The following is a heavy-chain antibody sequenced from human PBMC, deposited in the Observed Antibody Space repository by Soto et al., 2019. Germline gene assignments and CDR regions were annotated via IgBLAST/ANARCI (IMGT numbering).Heavy chain of an antibody. V-gene: IGHV4-34*01. Sequence: SETLSLTCAVYGGSLSGYYWSWIRQPPGKGLEWIGEINHSGSTNYNPSLKSRVTISVDTSKNQFSLKLSSVTAADTAVYYCARGRAMNMVYANEERKYYFDYWGQGTLVTVSS. CDR2: INHSGST. CDR1: GGSLSGYY. CDR3: ARGRAMNMVYANEERKYYFDY. D-gene: IGHD2-8*01. J-gene: IGHJ4*02.